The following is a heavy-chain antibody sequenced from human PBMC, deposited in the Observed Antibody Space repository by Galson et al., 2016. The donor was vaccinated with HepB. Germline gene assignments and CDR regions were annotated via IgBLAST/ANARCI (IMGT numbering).Heavy chain of an antibody. Sequence: SETLSLTCAVSGGAISSSNWWTWVRQPPGKGLEWIGEIYHSGSTNYNPSLKSRVSISVDKSKNHLSLKLNSVTAADTAVYFCARGSDYDVATGNWYLDLWGRGTLVTVSS. D-gene: IGHD1-26*01. J-gene: IGHJ2*01. CDR3: ARGSDYDVATGNWYLDL. CDR1: GGAISSSNW. V-gene: IGHV4-4*02. CDR2: IYHSGST.